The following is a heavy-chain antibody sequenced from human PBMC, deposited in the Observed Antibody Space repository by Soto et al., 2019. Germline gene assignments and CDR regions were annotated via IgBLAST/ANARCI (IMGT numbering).Heavy chain of an antibody. CDR3: ARGRYGDY. D-gene: IGHD1-1*01. J-gene: IGHJ4*02. V-gene: IGHV1-18*01. Sequence: QVHLVQSGAEVKKPGASVKVSCKGSGYGFTTYGITWVRQAPGQGLEWMAWISAHNGNTNYAQKLQGRVTVTRDTSTSTAYMELRSLTSDDTAVYYWARGRYGDYGGQGARVTVAS. CDR1: GYGFTTYG. CDR2: ISAHNGNT.